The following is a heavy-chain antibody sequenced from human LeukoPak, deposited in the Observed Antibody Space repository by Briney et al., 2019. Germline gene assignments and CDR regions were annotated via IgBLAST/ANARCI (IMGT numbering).Heavy chain of an antibody. V-gene: IGHV4-59*01. CDR1: GDSISSYY. D-gene: IGHD5-18*01. CDR3: ARTFGGYSYGLVY. J-gene: IGHJ4*02. Sequence: SETLSLTCTVSGDSISSYYWSWIRQPPGKGREWIGYIYYSGSTNYNPSLKSRVTISVDTSKNQFSLKLSSVTAADTAVYYCARTFGGYSYGLVYWGQGTLVTVSS. CDR2: IYYSGST.